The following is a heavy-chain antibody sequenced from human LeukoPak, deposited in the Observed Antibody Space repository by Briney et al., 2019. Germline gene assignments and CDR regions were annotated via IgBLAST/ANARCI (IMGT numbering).Heavy chain of an antibody. CDR3: ARNDSGGSDAFDI. V-gene: IGHV4-39*01. CDR2: IHYSGSPYYINYRGST. Sequence: SETLSLTCTVSGGSISSNTYYWGWIRQPPGKGLEWIGSIHYSGSPYYINYRGSTFYNPSLKSRVTISVGTSKNEFSLKLCSAIAADTAIYYCARNDSGGSDAFDIWDQGTMVTVSS. D-gene: IGHD3-22*01. CDR1: GGSISSNTYY. J-gene: IGHJ3*02.